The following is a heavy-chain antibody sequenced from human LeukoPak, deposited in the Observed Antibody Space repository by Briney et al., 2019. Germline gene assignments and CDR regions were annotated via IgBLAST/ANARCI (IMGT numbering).Heavy chain of an antibody. D-gene: IGHD5-12*01. J-gene: IGHJ4*02. CDR3: ARYHNGYDDY. CDR1: GGSLSSSSYY. V-gene: IGHV4-39*07. Sequence: SSETLSLTCTVSGGSLSSSSYYWGWIRQPPGKGLEWIGTIYYGGSTYYNPSLKSRVTISLDRSKNQFSLKLSSVTDADTAVYYCARYHNGYDDYWGQGSLVTVSS. CDR2: IYYGGST.